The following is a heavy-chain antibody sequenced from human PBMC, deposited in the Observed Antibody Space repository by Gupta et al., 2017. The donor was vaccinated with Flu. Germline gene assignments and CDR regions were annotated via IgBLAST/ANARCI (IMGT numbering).Heavy chain of an antibody. CDR1: GYSFTSYW. Sequence: EVQLVQSGAEVKKPGESLKISCKGSGYSFTSYWIGWVRQMPGKGLEWMGIIYPGDSDTRYSPSFQGQVTISADKSISTAYLQWSSLKASDTAMYYCARHPAEGQAGSSGYYHPVGYWGQGTLVTVSS. J-gene: IGHJ4*02. CDR2: IYPGDSDT. D-gene: IGHD3-22*01. V-gene: IGHV5-51*01. CDR3: ARHPAEGQAGSSGYYHPVGY.